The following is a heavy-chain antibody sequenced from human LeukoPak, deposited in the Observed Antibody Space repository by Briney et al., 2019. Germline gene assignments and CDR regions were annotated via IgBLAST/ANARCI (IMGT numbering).Heavy chain of an antibody. CDR2: INPNSGGI. Sequence: ASVKVSSKASGNTFTAYYMYWVRQAPGQGLEWMGWINPNSGGIKSAQKFQGRVTMTRDTSISTAYMELSRLISDDTAVYYCARAGYYATSGPDYWGQGTLVTVSS. J-gene: IGHJ4*02. CDR3: ARAGYYATSGPDY. V-gene: IGHV1-2*02. CDR1: GNTFTAYY. D-gene: IGHD3-22*01.